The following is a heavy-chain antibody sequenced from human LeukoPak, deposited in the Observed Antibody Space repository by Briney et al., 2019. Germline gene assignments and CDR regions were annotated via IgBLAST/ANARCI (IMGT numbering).Heavy chain of an antibody. CDR3: ARVQMGYHRDRNLYYMDV. D-gene: IGHD5-12*01. J-gene: IGHJ6*03. V-gene: IGHV3-7*01. Sequence: GGSLRLSCAASGFTVSHNYMSWVRQAPGKGLEWVANIKQDGSEKYYVDSVKGRFTISRDNAKNSLYLQMNSLRAEDTAVYYCARVQMGYHRDRNLYYMDVWGKGTTVTVSS. CDR2: IKQDGSEK. CDR1: GFTVSHNY.